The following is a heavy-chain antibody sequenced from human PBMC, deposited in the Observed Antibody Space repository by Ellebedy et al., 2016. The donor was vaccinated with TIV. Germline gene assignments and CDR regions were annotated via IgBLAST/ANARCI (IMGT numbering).Heavy chain of an antibody. Sequence: ASVKVSXKASGYTFTTYDINWVRQATGQGLEWMGWMNPNSGNTGYAQKFQGRVTMTRNISISTAYMELSSLRFEDTAVYYCARDGESIAVALVLYGMDVWGQGTTVTVSS. J-gene: IGHJ6*02. D-gene: IGHD6-19*01. CDR3: ARDGESIAVALVLYGMDV. V-gene: IGHV1-8*01. CDR2: MNPNSGNT. CDR1: GYTFTTYD.